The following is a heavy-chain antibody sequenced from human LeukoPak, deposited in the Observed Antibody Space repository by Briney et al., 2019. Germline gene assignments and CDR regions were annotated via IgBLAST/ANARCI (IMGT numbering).Heavy chain of an antibody. Sequence: SETLSLTCTVSGGSISSGSYYWSWIRQPPGKGLEWIGYIYYSGSTNYNPSLKSRVTISVDTSKNQFSLKLSSVTAADTAVYYCARVGAVDIVATIPHYFDYWGQGTLVTVSS. CDR1: GGSISSGSYY. CDR2: IYYSGST. V-gene: IGHV4-61*01. J-gene: IGHJ4*02. D-gene: IGHD5-12*01. CDR3: ARVGAVDIVATIPHYFDY.